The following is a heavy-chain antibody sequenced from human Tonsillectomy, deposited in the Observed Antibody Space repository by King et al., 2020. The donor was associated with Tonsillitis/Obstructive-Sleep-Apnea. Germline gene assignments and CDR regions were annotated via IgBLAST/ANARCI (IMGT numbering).Heavy chain of an antibody. D-gene: IGHD3-10*01. CDR2: IWYDGSNK. Sequence: VQLVESGGGVVQPGRSLRLSCAASGFIFSSYGMHWVRQAPGKGLEWVAIIWYDGSNKYYADSVKGRFTISRDNSKNTLYLQMNSLRAEDTAVYYCAREWRGGYGSGDDPMDVWGQGTTVTVSS. J-gene: IGHJ6*02. CDR1: GFIFSSYG. CDR3: AREWRGGYGSGDDPMDV. V-gene: IGHV3-33*01.